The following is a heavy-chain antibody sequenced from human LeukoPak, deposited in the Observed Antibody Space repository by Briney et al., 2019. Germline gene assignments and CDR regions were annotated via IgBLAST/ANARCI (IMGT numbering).Heavy chain of an antibody. Sequence: SVKVSCKASGGTFSSYAISWARQAPGQGLEWMGGIIPIFGTANYAQKFQGRVTITADESTSTAYMELSSLRSEDTAVYYCARAGWLQSQYNWFDPWGQGTLVTVSS. CDR1: GGTFSSYA. J-gene: IGHJ5*02. D-gene: IGHD5-12*01. CDR3: ARAGWLQSQYNWFDP. CDR2: IIPIFGTA. V-gene: IGHV1-69*01.